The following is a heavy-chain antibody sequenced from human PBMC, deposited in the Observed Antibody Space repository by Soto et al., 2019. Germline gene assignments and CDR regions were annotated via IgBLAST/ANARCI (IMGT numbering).Heavy chain of an antibody. J-gene: IGHJ4*02. CDR1: GFSLSTSGVG. Sequence: QITLKESGPTLVKPTQTLTLTCTFSGFSLSTSGVGVGWIRQPPGKALEWLALIYWDDDKRYSPSLKSRLTITKDTSKNQVVLTMTNMDPVDTATYYCAHIGSSDGYNLDYFDYWGQGTLVTVSS. V-gene: IGHV2-5*02. CDR3: AHIGSSDGYNLDYFDY. D-gene: IGHD5-12*01. CDR2: IYWDDDK.